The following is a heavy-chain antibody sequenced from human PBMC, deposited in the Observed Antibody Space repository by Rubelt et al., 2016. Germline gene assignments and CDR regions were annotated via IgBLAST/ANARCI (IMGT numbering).Heavy chain of an antibody. J-gene: IGHJ4*02. CDR3: ARPAVETDSDVFDY. Sequence: GGGLVQPGGSLRLSCAASGFTFSTYAMTWVRQAPGKGLEWVSGLSGSGDTTYYADSVKGRFTISRDNSKNTFYLRMNSLRAEDTAVYYCARPAVETDSDVFDYWGQGTLVTVSS. CDR2: LSGSGDTT. V-gene: IGHV3-23*01. D-gene: IGHD5-24*01. CDR1: GFTFSTYA.